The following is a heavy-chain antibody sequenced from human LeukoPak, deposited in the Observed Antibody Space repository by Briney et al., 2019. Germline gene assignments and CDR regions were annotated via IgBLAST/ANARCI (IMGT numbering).Heavy chain of an antibody. V-gene: IGHV1-69*04. D-gene: IGHD3-22*01. J-gene: IGHJ4*02. Sequence: ASVKVSCKASGGTFSSYAISWVRQAPGQGLEWMGRIIPILGIANYAQKFQGRATITADKSTSTAYMELSSLRSEDTAVYYCARDPHYCDSSGFYSDYWGQGTLVTVSS. CDR2: IIPILGIA. CDR3: ARDPHYCDSSGFYSDY. CDR1: GGTFSSYA.